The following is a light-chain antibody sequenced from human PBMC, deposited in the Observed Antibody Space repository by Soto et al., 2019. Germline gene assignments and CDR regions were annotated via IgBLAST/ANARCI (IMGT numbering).Light chain of an antibody. CDR3: SSYAGSNNFVV. CDR2: EVS. J-gene: IGLJ2*01. Sequence: QSVLTQPPSASGSPGQSFTISCTGSSSDGGGYNYVSWYQQHPGKAPKLMIYEVSKRPSGVPDRFSGSKSGNTASLTVSGLQAEDEADYYCSSYAGSNNFVVFGGGTKLTVL. CDR1: SSDGGGYNY. V-gene: IGLV2-8*01.